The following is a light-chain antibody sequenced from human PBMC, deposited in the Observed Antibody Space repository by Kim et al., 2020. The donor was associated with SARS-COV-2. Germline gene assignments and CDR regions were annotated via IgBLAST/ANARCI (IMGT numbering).Light chain of an antibody. CDR3: QSYDTALSAVV. CDR2: HNA. CDR1: GSNLGAGFD. Sequence: QRVTVSCTGSGSNLGAGFDVHWYQQLPGAAPKLLIYHNANRPSGVPDRFSGSKSGTAASLAITGLLAEDEADYYSQSYDTALSAVVFGGGTKLTVL. J-gene: IGLJ2*01. V-gene: IGLV1-40*01.